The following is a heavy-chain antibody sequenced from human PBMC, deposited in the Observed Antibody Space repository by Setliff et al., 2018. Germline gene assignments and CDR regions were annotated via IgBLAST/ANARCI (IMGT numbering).Heavy chain of an antibody. CDR1: GGSISSGNYY. D-gene: IGHD3-10*01. V-gene: IGHV4-39*01. J-gene: IGHJ6*03. CDR3: ARHKSNGSGSYPSLYMAV. CDR2: IYYSGST. Sequence: SETLSLTCRVSGGSISSGNYYWGLIRQPPGKGLEWVATIYYSGSTYSNPSLKSRLIISVDAPDNQFSVKLSSVTAADTAVYYCARHKSNGSGSYPSLYMAVWGKGIMVTVSS.